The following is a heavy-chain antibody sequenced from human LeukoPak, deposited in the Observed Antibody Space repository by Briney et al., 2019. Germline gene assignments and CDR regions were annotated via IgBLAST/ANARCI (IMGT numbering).Heavy chain of an antibody. D-gene: IGHD3-22*01. V-gene: IGHV1-69*13. CDR3: ARGRYYYDSSGPWEVDV. J-gene: IGHJ6*02. CDR2: IIPIFGTA. CDR1: GGTFNNYA. Sequence: SVKVSCKASGGTFNNYAISWVRQAPGQGLEWMGGIIPIFGTANYAQKFQGRVTITADESTSTAYMELSSLRSEDTAVYYCARGRYYYDSSGPWEVDVWGQGTTVTVSS.